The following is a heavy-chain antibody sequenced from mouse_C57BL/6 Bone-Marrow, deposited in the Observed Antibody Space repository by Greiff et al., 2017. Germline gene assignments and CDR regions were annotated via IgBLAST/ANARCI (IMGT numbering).Heavy chain of an antibody. CDR3: ARVEDYGSSHWYLDV. CDR2: ISDGGSYT. CDR1: GFTFSSYA. D-gene: IGHD1-1*01. J-gene: IGHJ1*03. V-gene: IGHV5-4*03. Sequence: EVKLVESGGGLVTPGGSLKLSCAASGFTFSSYAMSWVRQTPEKRLEWVATISDGGSYTYYPDNVKGRFTISRDNAKNNLYLQMSHLKSEDTAMYYCARVEDYGSSHWYLDVWGTGTTVTVSS.